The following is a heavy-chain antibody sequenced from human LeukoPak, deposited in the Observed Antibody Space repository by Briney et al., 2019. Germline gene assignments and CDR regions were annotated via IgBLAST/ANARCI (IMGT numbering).Heavy chain of an antibody. CDR3: ARERSGYNYAFDI. CDR1: GGSISSYY. CDR2: IYYSGST. Sequence: SETLSLTCTVSGGSISSYYWSWIRQPPGKGLEWIGYIYYSGSTNYNPSLKSRVTISVDTSKNQFSLKLSSVTAADTAVYYYARERSGYNYAFDIWGQGTMVTVSS. V-gene: IGHV4-59*01. D-gene: IGHD1-1*01. J-gene: IGHJ3*02.